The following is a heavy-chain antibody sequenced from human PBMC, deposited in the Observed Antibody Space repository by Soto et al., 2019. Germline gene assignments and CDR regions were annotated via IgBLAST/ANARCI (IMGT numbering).Heavy chain of an antibody. CDR3: ARDPPLPAAMVD. D-gene: IGHD2-2*01. J-gene: IGHJ4*02. V-gene: IGHV4-4*02. CDR2: IYHSGST. Sequence: QVQLQESGPGLVKPSGTLSLPCAVSVCSISSSNWWSWVRQHPGKGLEWIGEIYHSGSTNYNPSLKSRVTISVDKSKNQFSLQLSSVTAADTALYYCARDPPLPAAMVDWGQGTLVTVSS. CDR1: VCSISSSNW.